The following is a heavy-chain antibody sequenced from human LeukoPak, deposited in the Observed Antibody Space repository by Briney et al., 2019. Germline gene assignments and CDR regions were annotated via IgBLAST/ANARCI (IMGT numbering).Heavy chain of an antibody. CDR3: AKGTYDSSGYYQH. CDR2: ISYDGSNK. Sequence: GRSLRLSCAASGFTFSSYAMHWVRQAPGKGLEWVAVISYDGSNKYYADSVKGRFTISRDNSKNTLYLQMNSLRAGDTAVYYCAKGTYDSSGYYQHWGQGTLVTVSS. D-gene: IGHD3-22*01. V-gene: IGHV3-30*04. J-gene: IGHJ1*01. CDR1: GFTFSSYA.